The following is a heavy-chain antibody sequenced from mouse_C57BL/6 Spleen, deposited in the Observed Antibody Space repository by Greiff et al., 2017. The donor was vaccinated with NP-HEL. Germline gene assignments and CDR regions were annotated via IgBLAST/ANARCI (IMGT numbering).Heavy chain of an antibody. CDR3: ARVGYYDGVGFAC. CDR2: IHPNSGST. D-gene: IGHD2-4*01. Sequence: VQLQQPGAELVKPGASVNLSCKASGYTFTSYWMHWVKQRPGQGLEWIGMIHPNSGSTNYNEKFKSKATLTVDKSSSTAYMQLSSLTSEDSAVYYCARVGYYDGVGFACRGQGTLVTVSA. J-gene: IGHJ3*01. CDR1: GYTFTSYW. V-gene: IGHV1-64*01.